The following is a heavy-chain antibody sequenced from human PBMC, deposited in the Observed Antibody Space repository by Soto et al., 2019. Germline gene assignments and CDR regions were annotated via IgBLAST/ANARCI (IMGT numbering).Heavy chain of an antibody. J-gene: IGHJ4*02. V-gene: IGHV4-30-2*01. CDR3: ARGGALGVTPIDY. CDR1: GGSIGSGGYS. CDR2: MYHSGST. D-gene: IGHD2-21*02. Sequence: QLQLQESGSGLVKPSQTLSLTCAVSGGSIGSGGYSWSWIRQPPGKGLEWIGYMYHSGSTYYNPSLKSRVTMSVDRSKKQFSLKLTSVTAADTAVYYCARGGALGVTPIDYWGQGNLVTVSS.